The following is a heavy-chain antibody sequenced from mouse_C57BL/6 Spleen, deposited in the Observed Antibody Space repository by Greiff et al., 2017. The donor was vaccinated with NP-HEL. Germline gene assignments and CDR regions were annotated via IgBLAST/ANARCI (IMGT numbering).Heavy chain of an antibody. CDR3: AMPYGSSAFAY. D-gene: IGHD1-1*01. V-gene: IGHV5-17*01. Sequence: DVMLVESGGGLVKPGGSLKLSCAASGFTFSDYGMHWVRQAPEKGLEWVAYISSGSSTIYYADTVKGRFTISRDNAKHTLFLQMTSLRSEDTAMYYCAMPYGSSAFAYWGQGTLVTVAA. CDR1: GFTFSDYG. CDR2: ISSGSSTI. J-gene: IGHJ3*01.